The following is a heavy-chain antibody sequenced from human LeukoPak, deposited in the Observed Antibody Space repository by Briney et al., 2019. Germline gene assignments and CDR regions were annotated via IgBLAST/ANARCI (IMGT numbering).Heavy chain of an antibody. Sequence: GGSLILSCAASGFTFSSYTMNWVRQAPGKGLEWVSSISGSSSYIYYADSVKGRFTISRDNSKNTLYLQMNSLRAEDTAVYYCAKERSGALPLYGSGSQPFDYWGQGTLVTVSS. V-gene: IGHV3-21*01. D-gene: IGHD3-10*01. CDR1: GFTFSSYT. CDR2: ISGSSSYI. CDR3: AKERSGALPLYGSGSQPFDY. J-gene: IGHJ4*02.